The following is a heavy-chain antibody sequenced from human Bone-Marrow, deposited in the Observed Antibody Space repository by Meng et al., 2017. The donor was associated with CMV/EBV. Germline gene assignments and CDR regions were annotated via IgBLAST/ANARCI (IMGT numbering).Heavy chain of an antibody. V-gene: IGHV3-21*01. CDR2: ISSSSSYI. CDR1: GFTFDNYC. Sequence: GGSLRLSCAVYGFTFDNYCMTWVRQAPGKGLEWVSSISSSSSYIYYADSVKGRFTISRDNAKSSLYLQMNSLRAEDTAVYYCARDKDDIVTGLGWSYYYYGRDVWGQGNTVNVAS. D-gene: IGHD3-9*01. J-gene: IGHJ6*02. CDR3: ARDKDDIVTGLGWSYYYYGRDV.